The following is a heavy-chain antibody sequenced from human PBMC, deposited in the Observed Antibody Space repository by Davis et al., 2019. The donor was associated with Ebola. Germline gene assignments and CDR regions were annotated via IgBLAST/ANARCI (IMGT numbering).Heavy chain of an antibody. D-gene: IGHD6-19*01. Sequence: ASVKVSCKASGYILFSYGITWVRQAPGQGLEWMGSISAYNPNTRYAQKFQGRVTLTIETSTDTAYMELTSLTSDDSAVYYCARASGYSSGWYVWFFDHWGQGTLVTVSS. CDR1: GYILFSYG. CDR2: ISAYNPNT. CDR3: ARASGYSSGWYVWFFDH. V-gene: IGHV1-18*01. J-gene: IGHJ4*02.